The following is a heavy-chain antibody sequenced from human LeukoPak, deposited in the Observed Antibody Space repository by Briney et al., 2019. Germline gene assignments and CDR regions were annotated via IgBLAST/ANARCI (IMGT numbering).Heavy chain of an antibody. CDR2: IKPDGSEK. Sequence: GESLGLSCAASGFTYSNSWMNWVRQAPGKGLEWVANIKPDGSEKYYVDSVKGRFTISRDNADNLLYLQMNSLRVEDTAVYFCTRVSILEVEDYWGQGTLVTVSS. CDR1: GFTYSNSW. V-gene: IGHV3-7*01. CDR3: TRVSILEVEDY. J-gene: IGHJ4*02. D-gene: IGHD1-26*01.